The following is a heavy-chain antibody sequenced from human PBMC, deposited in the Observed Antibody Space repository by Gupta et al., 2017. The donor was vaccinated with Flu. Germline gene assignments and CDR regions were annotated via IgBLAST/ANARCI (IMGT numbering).Heavy chain of an antibody. CDR3: ARDYEYVWGRYGMDV. V-gene: IGHV3-48*03. Sequence: EVQLVESGGGLVQPGGSLRLSCAASGFTFSSYEMNWVRQAPGKGLEWVSYISSSGSTIYYADSVKGRFTISRDNAKNSLYLQMNSLRAEDTAVYYCARDYEYVWGRYGMDVWGQGTTVTVSS. J-gene: IGHJ6*02. CDR2: ISSSGSTI. D-gene: IGHD3-16*01. CDR1: GFTFSSYE.